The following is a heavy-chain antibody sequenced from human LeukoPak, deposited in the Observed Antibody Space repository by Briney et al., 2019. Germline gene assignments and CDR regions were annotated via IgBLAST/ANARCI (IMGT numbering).Heavy chain of an antibody. D-gene: IGHD6-13*01. V-gene: IGHV1-2*02. Sequence: VSLKVSCKASGYTFTGYYMHWVRQAPGQGLEWMGWINPNSGGTNYDQKFQGRVTMTRDTSISTAYIELSRLRSDDTAVYYCARVPQRRTGVAAAVYWGQGTLVTVSS. CDR3: ARVPQRRTGVAAAVY. CDR1: GYTFTGYY. CDR2: INPNSGGT. J-gene: IGHJ4*02.